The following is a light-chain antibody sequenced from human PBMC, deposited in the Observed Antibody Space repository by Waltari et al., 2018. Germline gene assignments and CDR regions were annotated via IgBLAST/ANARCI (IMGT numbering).Light chain of an antibody. CDR3: QQYGSSPPWT. V-gene: IGKV3D-20*01. J-gene: IGKJ1*01. Sequence: EIVLTQSPATLSLSPGEISTLSCVASQSVSSSYLAWYQQKPGLAPRLLIYDASSRATGIPDRFSGSGSGTDFTLTISRLEPEDFAVYYCQQYGSSPPWTFGQGTKVEIK. CDR2: DAS. CDR1: QSVSSSY.